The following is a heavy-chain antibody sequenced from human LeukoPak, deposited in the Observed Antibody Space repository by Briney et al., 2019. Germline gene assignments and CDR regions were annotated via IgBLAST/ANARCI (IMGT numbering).Heavy chain of an antibody. CDR1: GGSFSGYY. CDR3: ARLRGYDFWSGYYKGDYFDY. CDR2: INHSGST. Sequence: SETLSLTCAVYGGSFSGYYWSWIRQPPGKGLEWIGEINHSGSTNYNSSLKSRVTISVDTSKNQFSLKLSSVTAADTAVYYCARLRGYDFWSGYYKGDYFDYWGQGTLVTVSS. D-gene: IGHD3-3*01. J-gene: IGHJ4*02. V-gene: IGHV4-34*01.